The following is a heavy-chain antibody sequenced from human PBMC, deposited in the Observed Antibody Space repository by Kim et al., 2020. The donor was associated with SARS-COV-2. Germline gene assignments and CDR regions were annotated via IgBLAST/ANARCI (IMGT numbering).Heavy chain of an antibody. D-gene: IGHD6-19*01. CDR3: ASPAGIAVAGNPFDY. Sequence: QKFQGRVTITADKSTSTAYMELSSLRSEDTAVYYCASPAGIAVAGNPFDYWGQGTLVTVSS. J-gene: IGHJ4*02. V-gene: IGHV1-69*02.